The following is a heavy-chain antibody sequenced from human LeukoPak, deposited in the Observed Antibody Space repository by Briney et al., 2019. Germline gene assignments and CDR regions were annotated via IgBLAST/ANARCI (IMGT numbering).Heavy chain of an antibody. V-gene: IGHV3-64*04. CDR2: ISPNGGSP. CDR3: ARAYYDSSGYSLFDY. Sequence: GRSLRLSCSASGFTFSSYAMHWVRQAPGKGLEYVLVISPNGGSPYSADSVKGRFTISRDNAKNSLYLQMNSLRAEDTAVYYCARAYYDSSGYSLFDYWGQGTLVTVSS. D-gene: IGHD3-22*01. J-gene: IGHJ4*02. CDR1: GFTFSSYA.